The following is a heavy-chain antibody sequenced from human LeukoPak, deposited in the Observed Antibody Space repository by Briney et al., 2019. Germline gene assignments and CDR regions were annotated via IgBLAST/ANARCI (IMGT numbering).Heavy chain of an antibody. J-gene: IGHJ3*01. Sequence: GGSLRLSCAASGFTFSDHFMDWVRQAPGKGLEWVGRIRKKPNSYTTEYAASGKGRFTFSRDDSKNSLYLQMNSLETEGTAVYYCARVSAITGATDALDFWGQGTMVTVSS. D-gene: IGHD1-20*01. CDR1: GFTFSDHF. CDR2: IRKKPNSYTT. V-gene: IGHV3-72*01. CDR3: ARVSAITGATDALDF.